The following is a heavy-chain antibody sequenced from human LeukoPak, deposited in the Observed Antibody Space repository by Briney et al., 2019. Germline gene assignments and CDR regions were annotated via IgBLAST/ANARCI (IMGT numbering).Heavy chain of an antibody. CDR2: IYSGGNT. CDR3: ARASAGWSDF. CDR1: GLIVSSNY. J-gene: IGHJ4*02. V-gene: IGHV3-53*05. Sequence: GGSLRLSCAASGLIVSSNYINWVRQAPGKGLEWVSVIYSGGNTYYADSVKGRFTLSRDNSKNTLYLQMGSLRAEDMAVYYCARASAGWSDFWGQGTLVTVSS. D-gene: IGHD2-15*01.